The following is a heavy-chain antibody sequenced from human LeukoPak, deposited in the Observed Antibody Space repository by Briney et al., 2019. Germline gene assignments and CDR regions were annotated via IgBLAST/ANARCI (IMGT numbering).Heavy chain of an antibody. Sequence: ASVKVSCKASGGTFSSYAISWVRQAPGQGLEWMGGIIPIFGTANYAQKFQGRVTITADESTSTAYMELSSLRSEDTAVYYCAGGYYYDSSGYYYRIDYWGQGTLVTVSS. V-gene: IGHV1-69*13. CDR2: IIPIFGTA. CDR1: GGTFSSYA. D-gene: IGHD3-22*01. CDR3: AGGYYYDSSGYYYRIDY. J-gene: IGHJ4*02.